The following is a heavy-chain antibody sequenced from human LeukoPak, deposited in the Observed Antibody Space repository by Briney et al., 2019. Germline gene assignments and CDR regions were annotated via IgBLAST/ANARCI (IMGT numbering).Heavy chain of an antibody. CDR2: IYYSGST. CDR1: GGSISSSSYY. V-gene: IGHV4-39*07. Sequence: PSETLSLTCTVSGGSISSSSYYWGWIRQPPGKGLEWIGSIYYSGSTDYNPSLKSRVTISVDTSKNQFSLKLSSVTAADTAVYYCARVHPSPTYSSSSNLFGYYYYYMDVWGKGTTVTVSS. D-gene: IGHD6-6*01. CDR3: ARVHPSPTYSSSSNLFGYYYYYMDV. J-gene: IGHJ6*03.